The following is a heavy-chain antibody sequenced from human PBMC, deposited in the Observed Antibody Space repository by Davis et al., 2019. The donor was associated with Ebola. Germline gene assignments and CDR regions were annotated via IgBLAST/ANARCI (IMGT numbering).Heavy chain of an antibody. CDR3: SRGGAVKFDY. Sequence: GGSLRLSCAASGFTFSNYWMSWVRQAPGKGLEWVANIKQDGSEKYYVDSVKGRFTISRDNAKNSLYLQMNSLRAEDTALYYCSRGGAVKFDYWGQGTLVTVSS. CDR1: GFTFSNYW. CDR2: IKQDGSEK. V-gene: IGHV3-7*01. D-gene: IGHD4-17*01. J-gene: IGHJ4*02.